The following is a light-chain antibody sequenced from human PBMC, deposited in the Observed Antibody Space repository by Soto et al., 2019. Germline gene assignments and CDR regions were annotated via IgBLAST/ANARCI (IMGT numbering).Light chain of an antibody. CDR2: DVT. J-gene: IGLJ3*02. V-gene: IGLV2-14*01. CDR3: SSYTSSSTPLV. Sequence: QSVLTQPASVSGSPGQSITISCTGNSSEVGGYNYVSWYQQHPGKAPKLMIYDVTNRPSGVSNRFSGSKSGNTASLTISGLQAEDEADYYCSSYTSSSTPLVFGGGTQLTVL. CDR1: SSEVGGYNY.